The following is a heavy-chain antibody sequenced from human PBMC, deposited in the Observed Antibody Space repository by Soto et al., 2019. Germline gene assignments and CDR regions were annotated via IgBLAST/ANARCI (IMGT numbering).Heavy chain of an antibody. CDR3: ARDLPGYGGNGGDWFDP. V-gene: IGHV4-4*02. Sequence: QVQLQESGPGLVKPSGTLSLTCAVSGGSISSSNWWSWVRQPPGKGLEWIGEIYHSGSTNYNPSLKSGVTISVDKSKNQFSLKLSSVTAADTAVYYCARDLPGYGGNGGDWFDPWGQGTLVTVSS. J-gene: IGHJ5*02. CDR2: IYHSGST. CDR1: GGSISSSNW. D-gene: IGHD4-17*01.